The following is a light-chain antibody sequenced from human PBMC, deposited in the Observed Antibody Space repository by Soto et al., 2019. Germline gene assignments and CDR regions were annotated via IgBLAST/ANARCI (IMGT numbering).Light chain of an antibody. CDR2: EVS. CDR3: SSYTSSSTDV. Sequence: QSALTQPASVSGSPGQSITISCTGTSSDVCGYNYVSWYQQHPGKAPKLMIYEVSNRPSGVSNRFSGSKSGNTASLTISGLQAEDEADYYCSSYTSSSTDVFGTGTKLTVL. CDR1: SSDVCGYNY. V-gene: IGLV2-14*01. J-gene: IGLJ1*01.